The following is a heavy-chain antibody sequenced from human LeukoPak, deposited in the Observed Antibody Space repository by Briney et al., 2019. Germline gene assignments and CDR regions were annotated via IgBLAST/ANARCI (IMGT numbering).Heavy chain of an antibody. CDR3: AKDGDRYSSSVNWFDP. CDR2: ISGSGGST. D-gene: IGHD6-13*01. CDR1: GFTFSTYG. Sequence: TGGSLRLSCEASGFTFSTYGMSWVRQAPGKGLEWVSAISGSGGSTYYADSVKGRFTISRDNSKNTLYLQMNSLRAEDTAVYYCAKDGDRYSSSVNWFDPWGQGTLVTVSS. J-gene: IGHJ5*02. V-gene: IGHV3-23*01.